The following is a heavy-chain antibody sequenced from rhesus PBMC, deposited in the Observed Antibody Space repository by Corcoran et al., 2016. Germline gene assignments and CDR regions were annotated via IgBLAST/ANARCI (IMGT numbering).Heavy chain of an antibody. D-gene: IGHD6-25*01. J-gene: IGHJ4*01. CDR1: GGSISGSSL. Sequence: QVQLQESGPGVGKPSETLSPTCVVSGGSISGSSLWSWIRHPPGKGLEWIGYIGGSSDSTNYNPSLKNRVIISKDTSKNQFSLKLSSVTAADTAVYYCARVYSGSRYFDYWGQGVLVTVSS. V-gene: IGHV4-127*01. CDR3: ARVYSGSRYFDY. CDR2: IGGSSDST.